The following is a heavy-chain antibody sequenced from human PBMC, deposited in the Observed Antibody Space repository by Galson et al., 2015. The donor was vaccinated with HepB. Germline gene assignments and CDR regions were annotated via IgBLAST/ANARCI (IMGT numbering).Heavy chain of an antibody. Sequence: SLRLSCAASGFTFSDYAMTWVRQGPGRGLEWVSAISGDGVRTFFADSVKGRFTISRDNSKNTLYLQMNSLGAQDTAVYYCASGNYYDITAAFDIWGQGTMVPVSS. CDR3: ASGNYYDITAAFDI. CDR2: ISGDGVRT. V-gene: IGHV3-23*01. J-gene: IGHJ3*02. CDR1: GFTFSDYA. D-gene: IGHD3-22*01.